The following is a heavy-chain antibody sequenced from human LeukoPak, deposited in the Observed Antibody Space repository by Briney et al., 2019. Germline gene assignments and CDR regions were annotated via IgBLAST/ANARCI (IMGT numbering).Heavy chain of an antibody. CDR3: AEEGENYAFDI. CDR2: ISGSGGRT. CDR1: GFTFSNYA. Sequence: GGSLRLSCAASGFTFSNYAMTWVRQAPGKGLEWISAISGSGGRTYYADSVKGRFTISRDNSKNTLYLQMNSLRAEDTAIYYCAEEGENYAFDIWGQGTMVTVSS. J-gene: IGHJ3*02. D-gene: IGHD2-21*01. V-gene: IGHV3-23*01.